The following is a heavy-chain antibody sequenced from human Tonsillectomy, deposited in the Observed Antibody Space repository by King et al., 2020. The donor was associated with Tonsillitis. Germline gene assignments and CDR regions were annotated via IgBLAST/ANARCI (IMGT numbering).Heavy chain of an antibody. V-gene: IGHV1-8*01. D-gene: IGHD1-7*01. CDR1: GYTFTSYY. J-gene: IGHJ3*02. CDR2: RNPNSDNP. Sequence: QLVQSGAEVKKPGASVKVSCKASGYTFTSYYINWVRQATGQGLEWMGWRNPNSDNPGYAQKFQGRVTMTRNTSISTAYMELSSLRSEDTAVYYCARGELTGTTLGAFDIWGQGTMVTVSS. CDR3: ARGELTGTTLGAFDI.